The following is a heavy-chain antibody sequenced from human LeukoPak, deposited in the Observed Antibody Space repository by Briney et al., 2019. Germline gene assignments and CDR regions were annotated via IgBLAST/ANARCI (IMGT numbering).Heavy chain of an antibody. CDR2: SRNKPKSYTT. CDR1: GFTFSDHF. D-gene: IGHD6-19*01. Sequence: GGSLRLSCAVSGFTFSDHFLDWVRQAPGKGLAWVGRSRNKPKSYTTEYAASVKGRFTISRDDSKNSLYLQMNSLETEDTAVYYCVRVGSVSGSDYLDYWGQGTLVTVSS. J-gene: IGHJ4*02. CDR3: VRVGSVSGSDYLDY. V-gene: IGHV3-72*01.